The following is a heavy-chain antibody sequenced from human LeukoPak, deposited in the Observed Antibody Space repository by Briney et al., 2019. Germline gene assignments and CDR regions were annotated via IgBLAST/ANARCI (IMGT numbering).Heavy chain of an antibody. V-gene: IGHV4-59*01. CDR1: GGSISSYY. CDR2: IYYSGST. Sequence: SETLSLTCTVSGGSISSYYWSWIRQPPGKGLEWIGYIYYSGSTNYNPSLKSRVTISVDTTKNQFSLKLSSGTAADTAVYYCARVITMVRGVIKGLGYMDVWGKGTTVTVSS. CDR3: ARVITMVRGVIKGLGYMDV. D-gene: IGHD3-10*01. J-gene: IGHJ6*03.